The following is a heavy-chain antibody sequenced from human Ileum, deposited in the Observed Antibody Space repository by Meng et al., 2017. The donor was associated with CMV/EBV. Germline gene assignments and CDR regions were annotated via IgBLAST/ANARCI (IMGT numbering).Heavy chain of an antibody. Sequence: GESLKISCAASGFTFSSYSMNWVRQAPGKGLEWISYISSIDKAVYYADSVKGRFTISRDNAENSLYLQMNTLTADDTAIYYCARGRFLDHWGQGTLVTVSS. CDR3: ARGRFLDH. CDR1: GFTFSSYS. J-gene: IGHJ4*02. CDR2: ISSIDKAV. V-gene: IGHV3-48*04. D-gene: IGHD2/OR15-2a*01.